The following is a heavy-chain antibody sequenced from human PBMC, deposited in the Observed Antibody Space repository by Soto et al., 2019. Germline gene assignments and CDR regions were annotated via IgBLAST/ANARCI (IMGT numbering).Heavy chain of an antibody. J-gene: IGHJ4*02. Sequence: QVQLVQAGAEVKKPGASVQVSCKASGYTFTSYDINWVRQATGQGREWMGWMNHNSFNTGYAQKFQGTVTMARDTSISTAYMELSSVRSDDTAVYYCARDGEYSSSGSFDYWGQGTLVTVSS. CDR3: ARDGEYSSSGSFDY. D-gene: IGHD6-6*01. V-gene: IGHV1-8*01. CDR1: GYTFTSYD. CDR2: MNHNSFNT.